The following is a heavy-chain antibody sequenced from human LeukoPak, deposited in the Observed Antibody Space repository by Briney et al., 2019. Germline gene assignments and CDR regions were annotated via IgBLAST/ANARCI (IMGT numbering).Heavy chain of an antibody. CDR2: IYHSGST. CDR3: ARGPGTYYFDY. CDR1: GGSISSGGYS. Sequence: PSETLSLTCAVSGGSISSGGYSWSWIRQPPGKGLEWIGYIYHSGSTYYNPSLKSRVTISVDRSKNQFSLKLSSVTAADTAVYYCARGPGTYYFDYWGQGTLVTVSS. J-gene: IGHJ4*02. D-gene: IGHD1-7*01. V-gene: IGHV4-30-2*01.